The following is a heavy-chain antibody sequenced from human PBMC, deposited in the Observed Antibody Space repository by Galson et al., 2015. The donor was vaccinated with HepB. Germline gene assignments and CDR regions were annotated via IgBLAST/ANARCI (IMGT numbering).Heavy chain of an antibody. J-gene: IGHJ4*02. V-gene: IGHV3-21*01. D-gene: IGHD6-13*01. CDR1: GFMFNRYS. CDR3: VRAAFSGTWYAPGDF. Sequence: SLRLSCAASGFMFNRYSMNWVRQSPGKGLEWLSNISGGSSYIYDADSVKGRYTISRDNARNSLYLQINSLRAEDTAVYYCVRAAFSGTWYAPGDFWGQGTLVTVSS. CDR2: ISGGSSYI.